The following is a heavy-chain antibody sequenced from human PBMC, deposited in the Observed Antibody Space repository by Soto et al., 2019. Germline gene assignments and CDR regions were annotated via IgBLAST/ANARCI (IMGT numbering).Heavy chain of an antibody. Sequence: QVQLVQSGAEVKKPGSSVKVSCKASGGTFSSYTISWVRQAPGQGLEWMGRIIPILGIANYAQKFQGRVTITADKSTSTAYMELSSLRSEDTAVYYCARAGSARYFGWLPLDVWGKGTTVTVSS. D-gene: IGHD3-9*01. CDR3: ARAGSARYFGWLPLDV. CDR1: GGTFSSYT. CDR2: IIPILGIA. V-gene: IGHV1-69*02. J-gene: IGHJ6*04.